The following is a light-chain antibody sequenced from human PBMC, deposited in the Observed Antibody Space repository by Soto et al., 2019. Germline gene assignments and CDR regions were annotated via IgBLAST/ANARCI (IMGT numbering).Light chain of an antibody. CDR3: PDPSASTWA. Sequence: SQSAGALSLYPGERATLSCRAVQSVTSTYMAWSQQKPGQAPRLLMYATSFRETGIPERFRGSGAGTDFTLTISRLEPEDSAVYNCPDPSASTWAFGLGTMVDIK. V-gene: IGKV3-20*01. CDR1: QSVTSTY. CDR2: ATS. J-gene: IGKJ1*01.